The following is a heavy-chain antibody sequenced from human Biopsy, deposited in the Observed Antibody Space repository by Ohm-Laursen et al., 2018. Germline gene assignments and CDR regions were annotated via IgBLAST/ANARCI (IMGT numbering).Heavy chain of an antibody. CDR2: INGSGGST. CDR1: GFTFSSHA. CDR3: ARDLYDFCGGCPFDP. Sequence: SLRLSCTASGFTFSSHAMSWVRQAPGKGPECVSVINGSGGSTYYADPAKGRFTISRDNSKNTLYLQMNSLRAEDTAMYYCARDLYDFCGGCPFDPWGQGTLVTVS. J-gene: IGHJ5*02. D-gene: IGHD3-3*01. V-gene: IGHV3-23*01.